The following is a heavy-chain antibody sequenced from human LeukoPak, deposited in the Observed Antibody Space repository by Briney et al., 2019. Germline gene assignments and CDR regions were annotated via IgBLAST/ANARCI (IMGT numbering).Heavy chain of an antibody. D-gene: IGHD6-13*01. Sequence: TGGSLRLSCAASGFTFSSYWMSWVRQAPGKGLEWVANIKQDGSEKYYVDSVKGRFTISRDNAKTSLYLQMNSLRAEDTAVYYCARGPYYSSSWFDYWGQGTLVTVSS. J-gene: IGHJ4*02. CDR1: GFTFSSYW. V-gene: IGHV3-7*01. CDR3: ARGPYYSSSWFDY. CDR2: IKQDGSEK.